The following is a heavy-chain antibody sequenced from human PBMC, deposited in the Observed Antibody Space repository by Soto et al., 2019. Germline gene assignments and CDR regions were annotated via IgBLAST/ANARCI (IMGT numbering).Heavy chain of an antibody. V-gene: IGHV1-2*02. CDR2: INPNSGGT. CDR1: GYTFTGYY. D-gene: IGHD6-6*01. Sequence: ASVKVSCKASGYTFTGYYMHWVRQAPGQGLEWMGWINPNSGGTNYAQEFQGRVTMTRDTSISTAYMELSRPRSDDTAVYYCAREGSSSTYDYWGQGTLVTVSS. J-gene: IGHJ4*02. CDR3: AREGSSSTYDY.